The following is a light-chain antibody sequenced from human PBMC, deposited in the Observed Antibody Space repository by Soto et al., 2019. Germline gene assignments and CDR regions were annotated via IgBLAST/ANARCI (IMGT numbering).Light chain of an antibody. V-gene: IGLV3-21*02. J-gene: IGLJ1*01. CDR1: NLGSKS. Sequence: ELTEPPSVSGAPGQTARITCGGKNLGSKSMHWYQQKPGQAPVLVVHDDSDRHSGVLGRFAGSYPGTTATLTISSVVARGEGDYYCQVWDSSSDHYVFGTGTKVNVL. CDR2: DDS. CDR3: QVWDSSSDHYV.